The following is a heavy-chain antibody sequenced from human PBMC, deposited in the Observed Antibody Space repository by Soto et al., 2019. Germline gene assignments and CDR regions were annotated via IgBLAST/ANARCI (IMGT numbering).Heavy chain of an antibody. CDR1: VFVFRSYG. Sequence: GGSLRLSCAASVFVFRSYGMHWVRQAPGKGLEWVAVISYDGSSKFYADSVKGRFTISRDNSENTLYLQTNSLRAEDTAVYYCAKGIAVAGAWGQGTQVTVSS. CDR2: ISYDGSSK. D-gene: IGHD6-19*01. V-gene: IGHV3-30*18. CDR3: AKGIAVAGA. J-gene: IGHJ4*02.